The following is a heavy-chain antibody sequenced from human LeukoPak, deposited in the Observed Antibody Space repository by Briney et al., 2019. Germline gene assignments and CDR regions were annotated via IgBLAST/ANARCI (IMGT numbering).Heavy chain of an antibody. CDR3: ARGKTSQNIVTRKTYNWFDP. D-gene: IGHD2/OR15-2a*01. CDR2: IRQDGSDN. Sequence: GGSLRLSCAASGFAFSHYWMSWVRQAPGKGLEWLANIRQDGSDNYYADSVKGRFTFPRDNARNSMYLQMNSLRAEDTAVYYCARGKTSQNIVTRKTYNWFDPWGQGTLVTVSS. V-gene: IGHV3-7*01. CDR1: GFAFSHYW. J-gene: IGHJ5*02.